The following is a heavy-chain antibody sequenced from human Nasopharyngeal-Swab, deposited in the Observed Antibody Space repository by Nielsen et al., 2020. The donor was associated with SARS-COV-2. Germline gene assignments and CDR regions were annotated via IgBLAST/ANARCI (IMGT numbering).Heavy chain of an antibody. Sequence: VRQAPGKGLEWVAVISYDGNNKFYADSLKGRFTVSRDNSENTLYLQMNSLRPEDTAVYYCAKEERGYDFWSGYSKPLNAFDIWGQGTMVTVSS. D-gene: IGHD3-3*01. V-gene: IGHV3-30*18. J-gene: IGHJ3*02. CDR3: AKEERGYDFWSGYSKPLNAFDI. CDR2: ISYDGNNK.